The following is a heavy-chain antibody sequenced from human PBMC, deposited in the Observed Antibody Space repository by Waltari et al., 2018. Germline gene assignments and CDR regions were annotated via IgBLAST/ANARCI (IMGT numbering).Heavy chain of an antibody. CDR2: INQDGSEK. V-gene: IGHV3-7*01. Sequence: EVQLVESGGGLVQPGGSLRLSCAASGFTFSSYWMGWVRQAPGKGLEWVANINQDGSEKYYVDSVKGRFTISRDNPKISLYLQMDSLRAEDTAVYYCARDQHYDFWSGYYTNPSVIGMDVWGQGTTVTVSS. J-gene: IGHJ6*02. D-gene: IGHD3-3*01. CDR3: ARDQHYDFWSGYYTNPSVIGMDV. CDR1: GFTFSSYW.